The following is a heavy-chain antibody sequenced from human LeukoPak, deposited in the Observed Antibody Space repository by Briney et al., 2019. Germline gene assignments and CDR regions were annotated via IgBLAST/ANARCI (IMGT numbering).Heavy chain of an antibody. J-gene: IGHJ4*02. Sequence: PGGSLRLSCAASGFTFSDYYMSWIRQAPGKGLEWVSAISGSDGYTYSADSVKGRFTISRDNSKNTLYLQMNSLGAEDTAIYYCAKDLSSSVYYPIDYWGQGTLVAVSS. CDR3: AKDLSSSVYYPIDY. CDR1: GFTFSDYY. CDR2: ISGSDGYT. V-gene: IGHV3-23*01. D-gene: IGHD3-22*01.